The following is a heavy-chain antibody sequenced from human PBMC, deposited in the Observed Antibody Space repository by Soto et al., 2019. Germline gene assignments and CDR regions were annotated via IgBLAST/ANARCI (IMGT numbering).Heavy chain of an antibody. CDR2: IKQDGSEK. CDR3: ASADYYEGSGYYCGY. V-gene: IGHV3-7*01. J-gene: IGHJ4*02. CDR1: GFTFRSHW. D-gene: IGHD3-22*01. Sequence: EVQLVESGGGLVQPGGSLRLSCAASGFTFRSHWMSWVRQAPGKGLEWVANIKQDGSEKYYVDSVKGRVTISRDNAKNSRYLQTNSLRGEDTAVYYCASADYYEGSGYYCGYWGQGTLVTVSS.